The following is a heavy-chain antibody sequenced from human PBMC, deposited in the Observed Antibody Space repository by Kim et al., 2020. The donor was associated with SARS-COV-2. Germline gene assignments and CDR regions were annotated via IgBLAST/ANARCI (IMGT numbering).Heavy chain of an antibody. D-gene: IGHD3-9*01. J-gene: IGHJ4*02. CDR2: GT. CDR3: ARDIDYYFDY. V-gene: IGHV1-2*02. Sequence: GTNYAQKLQGRVTLTRDTSISTVYMEVNRLRSDDTAVYYCARDIDYYFDYWGQGTLVTVSS.